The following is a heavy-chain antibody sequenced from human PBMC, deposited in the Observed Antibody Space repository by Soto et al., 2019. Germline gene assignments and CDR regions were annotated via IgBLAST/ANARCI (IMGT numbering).Heavy chain of an antibody. D-gene: IGHD6-19*01. CDR3: ESTSSSGWSD. Sequence: SVKVSCKASGGSFISSAIIWVRQAPGQGLEWMGGIIPIFGTANYAQKFQGRVTITADESTSTAYMELSSLRSEHTAVYYCESTSSSGWSDWGQGTLVTVSS. CDR1: GGSFISSA. CDR2: IIPIFGTA. V-gene: IGHV1-69*13. J-gene: IGHJ4*02.